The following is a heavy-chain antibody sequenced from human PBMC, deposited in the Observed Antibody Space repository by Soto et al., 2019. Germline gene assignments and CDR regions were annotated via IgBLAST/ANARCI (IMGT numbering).Heavy chain of an antibody. V-gene: IGHV3-48*03. CDR2: IRRSGSTI. D-gene: IGHD3-9*01. CDR3: ARWNVVFFFQAEDGIRDSVPVSAFLLNRSSDL. Sequence: APVKGLEWVSYIRRSGSTIYYADSVKIRFTISRDNAKYSLYLQMNSLRAEDTAVYYCARWNVVFFFQAEDGIRDSVPVSAFLLNRSSDL. J-gene: IGHJ2*01.